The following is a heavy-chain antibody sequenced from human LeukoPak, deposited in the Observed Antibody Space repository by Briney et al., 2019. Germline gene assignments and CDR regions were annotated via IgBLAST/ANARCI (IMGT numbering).Heavy chain of an antibody. D-gene: IGHD6-19*01. Sequence: PGGSLRLSCAASGFTFSNAWMSWVRQAPGKGLEWVGRIKSKTDGGTTDYAAPVKGRFTISRDDSKNTLYLQMNSLKTEDTAVYYCTTELGSGWYPWYYWGQGTLVTVSS. CDR1: GFTFSNAW. V-gene: IGHV3-15*01. CDR2: IKSKTDGGTT. J-gene: IGHJ4*02. CDR3: TTELGSGWYPWYY.